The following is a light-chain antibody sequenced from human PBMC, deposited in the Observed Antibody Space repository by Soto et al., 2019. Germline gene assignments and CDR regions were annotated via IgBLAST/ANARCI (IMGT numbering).Light chain of an antibody. J-gene: IGKJ1*01. Sequence: IQMTHSPSTLSSPVGDRLTITCRARQTISIWLAWYQQKPGKAPKLLIYDASSLESGVPSRFSGSGSGTEFTLTISSLQPDDFATYYCQQCDSFSVTFGQGTKVDIK. CDR3: QQCDSFSVT. CDR1: QTISIW. CDR2: DAS. V-gene: IGKV1-5*01.